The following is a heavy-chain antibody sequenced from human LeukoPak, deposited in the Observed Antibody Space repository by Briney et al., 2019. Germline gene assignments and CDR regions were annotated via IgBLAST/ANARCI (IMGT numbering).Heavy chain of an antibody. J-gene: IGHJ4*02. CDR1: GFTFNTHG. CDR3: AKALTYSYGSGSYRDY. D-gene: IGHD3-10*01. Sequence: GGTLRLSCAASGFTFNTHGTSWVRQAPGKGLEWVSAISGGGDTTYYADSVKGRFTISRDNSKNTLHLQMNSLRAEDTAVYYCAKALTYSYGSGSYRDYWGQGTLVTVSS. CDR2: ISGGGDTT. V-gene: IGHV3-23*01.